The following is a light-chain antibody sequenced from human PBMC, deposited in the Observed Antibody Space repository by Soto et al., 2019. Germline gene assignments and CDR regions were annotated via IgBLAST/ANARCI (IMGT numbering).Light chain of an antibody. Sequence: EIVMTQSPATLSLSPGERATLSCRASQSVNSNLAWYQQKAGQAPRLLIYGTSTRATGIPARFSGSGSGTDFTLTISSLQFEDFAVYYCQQYNSYVLTFGGGTKVEIK. CDR1: QSVNSN. V-gene: IGKV3-15*01. CDR3: QQYNSYVLT. CDR2: GTS. J-gene: IGKJ4*01.